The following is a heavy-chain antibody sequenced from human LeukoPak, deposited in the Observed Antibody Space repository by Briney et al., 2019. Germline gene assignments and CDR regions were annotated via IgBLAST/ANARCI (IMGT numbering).Heavy chain of an antibody. CDR1: GGSISSDGYS. Sequence: KSSETLSLTCAVSGGSISSDGYSWSWIRQPPGKGLEWIGYIYETGRAFYNESLKSRVTMSVDRSRNQFSLNLHSVTAADTAVYYCTTDRGYGRFDNWGQGSLVTVSS. CDR2: IYETGRA. J-gene: IGHJ4*02. V-gene: IGHV4-30-2*01. CDR3: TTDRGYGRFDN. D-gene: IGHD4-17*01.